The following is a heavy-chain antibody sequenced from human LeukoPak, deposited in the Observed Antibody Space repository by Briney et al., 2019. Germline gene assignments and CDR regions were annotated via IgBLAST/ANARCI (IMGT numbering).Heavy chain of an antibody. CDR3: ARSDFWSGLDAFDI. CDR1: GGSISNSSYY. Sequence: SETLSLTCTVSGGSISNSSYYWGWIRQPPGKGLEWIGSIYYSGSTYYNPSLKSRVTISVDTSKNQFSLKLSSVTAADTAVYYCARSDFWSGLDAFDIWGQGTMVTVSS. CDR2: IYYSGST. J-gene: IGHJ3*02. D-gene: IGHD3-3*01. V-gene: IGHV4-39*01.